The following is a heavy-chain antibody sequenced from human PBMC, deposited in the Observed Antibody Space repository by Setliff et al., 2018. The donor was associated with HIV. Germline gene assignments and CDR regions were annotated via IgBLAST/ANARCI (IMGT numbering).Heavy chain of an antibody. Sequence: GASVKVSCKASGFTFTNYYIHWVRQAPGQGLEWMGIFNPTGGSTSYAQKFQGRVTMTSDMSTGTVYMELSSLRSEDTAVYFCARVYIANTLAETRPPDYWGQGTLVTVSS. J-gene: IGHJ4*02. CDR2: FNPTGGST. D-gene: IGHD2-15*01. CDR3: ARVYIANTLAETRPPDY. CDR1: GFTFTNYY. V-gene: IGHV1-46*01.